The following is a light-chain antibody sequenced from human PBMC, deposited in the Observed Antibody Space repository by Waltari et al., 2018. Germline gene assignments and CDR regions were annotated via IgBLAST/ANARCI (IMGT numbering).Light chain of an antibody. CDR1: QSISKY. CDR2: GAS. Sequence: EIVLTQSPGTLSLSPGDRATLSCRASQSISKYLAWYQQKPGQAPRLIIYGASSTATGIPDRFSGSGSGTDFSLTISRLEPEDFATYYCQQYDNYWTFGQGTKVEIK. CDR3: QQYDNYWT. V-gene: IGKV3-20*01. J-gene: IGKJ1*01.